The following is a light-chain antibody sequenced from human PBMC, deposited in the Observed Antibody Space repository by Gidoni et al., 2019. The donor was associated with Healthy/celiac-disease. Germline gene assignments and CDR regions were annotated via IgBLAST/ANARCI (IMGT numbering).Light chain of an antibody. V-gene: IGKV4-1*01. Sequence: DIVMTQSPDSLAGSLGERATINCKSSQSVLYSSNNKNYLAWYQQKPGQPPKLLIYWASTRESGVPDRFSGSGSGTDFTLTISSLQAEDVAVYYCQQYYSTLRTFGQXTKVEIK. J-gene: IGKJ1*01. CDR2: WAS. CDR3: QQYYSTLRT. CDR1: QSVLYSSNNKNY.